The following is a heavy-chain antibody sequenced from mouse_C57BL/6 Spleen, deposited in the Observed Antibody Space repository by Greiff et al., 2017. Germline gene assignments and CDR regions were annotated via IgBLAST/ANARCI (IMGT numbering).Heavy chain of an antibody. CDR1: GYTFTSYT. J-gene: IGHJ1*03. CDR2: INPSSGYT. V-gene: IGHV1-4*01. Sequence: QVQLKESGAELARPGASVKMSCKASGYTFTSYTMHWVKQRPGQGLEWIGYINPSSGYTKYNQKFKDKATLTADKSSSTAYMQLSSLTSEDSAVYYGERGGRATMVTAGYFDVWGTGTTVTVSS. D-gene: IGHD2-1*01. CDR3: ERGGRATMVTAGYFDV.